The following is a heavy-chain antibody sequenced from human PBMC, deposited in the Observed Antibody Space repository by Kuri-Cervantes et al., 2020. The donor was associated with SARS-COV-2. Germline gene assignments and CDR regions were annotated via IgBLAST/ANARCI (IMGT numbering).Heavy chain of an antibody. D-gene: IGHD2-2*02. J-gene: IGHJ1*01. CDR2: IKQDGSEK. CDR1: GFTFRSYW. V-gene: IGHV3-7*01. Sequence: GESLKISCAASGFTFRSYWMSWVRQAPGKGLEWVANIKQDGSEKYYVDPVKGRFTISRDNAKNSLYLQMNSLRAEDTAVYYCANNGPKGYCSSTSCYIGGFQHWGQGTLVTVSS. CDR3: ANNGPKGYCSSTSCYIGGFQH.